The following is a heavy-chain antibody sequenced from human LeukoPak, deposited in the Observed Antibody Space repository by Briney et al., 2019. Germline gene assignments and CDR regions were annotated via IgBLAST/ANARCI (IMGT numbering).Heavy chain of an antibody. CDR3: GRELDGSVDY. D-gene: IGHD3-10*01. V-gene: IGHV3-7*01. CDR2: IQQDGIKK. J-gene: IGHJ4*02. Sequence: QPGGSLRLSCAASGFTFSTYWMSWVRQAPGKGLEWVANIQQDGIKKYYVDSVEGRFTISRENAKNSLFLQMSSLRADDTAVYYCGRELDGSVDYWGQGTLVTVSS. CDR1: GFTFSTYW.